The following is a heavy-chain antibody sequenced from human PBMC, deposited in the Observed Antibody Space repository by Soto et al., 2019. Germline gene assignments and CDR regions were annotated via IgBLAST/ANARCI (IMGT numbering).Heavy chain of an antibody. J-gene: IGHJ5*02. CDR2: ISGSAGST. V-gene: IGHV3-23*01. CDR3: AKVPSAVASTPWFDP. D-gene: IGHD2-15*01. CDR1: GFTFSSYA. Sequence: GESLKISCAASGFTFSSYAMNWVRQGPGKGLEWVSTISGSAGSTYYADSVKGRFTISRDNSKNTLYLQMDSLSVEDTAMYYCAKVPSAVASTPWFDPWGQGTLVTVSS.